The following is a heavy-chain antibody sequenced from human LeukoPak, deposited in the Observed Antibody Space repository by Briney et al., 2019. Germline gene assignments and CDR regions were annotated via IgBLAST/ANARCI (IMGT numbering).Heavy chain of an antibody. V-gene: IGHV4-30-2*03. J-gene: IGHJ4*02. CDR1: GGSISSGGYS. CDR2: IYYSGNT. Sequence: SETLSLTCAVSGGSISSGGYSWSWIRQPPGKGLEWIGYIYYSGNTYYNPSLKSRVTISVDTSRKQFSLKLSSVTAADTAVYYCARHTTKTWDYWGQGTLVTVSS. CDR3: ARHTTKTWDY. D-gene: IGHD1-1*01.